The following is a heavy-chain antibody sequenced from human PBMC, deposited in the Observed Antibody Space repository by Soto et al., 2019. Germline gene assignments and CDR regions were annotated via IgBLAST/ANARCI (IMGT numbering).Heavy chain of an antibody. CDR3: ARDWRTAGTTGWFDP. CDR1: GFTFSTHA. V-gene: IGHV3-30-3*01. CDR2: ISYDGTTK. J-gene: IGHJ5*02. D-gene: IGHD6-13*01. Sequence: QEQVVESGGGVVQPGRSLRLSCAASGFTFSTHAMHWVLQAPGRGLEWVAIISYDGTTKDYADSVKGRFTIYRDNSKNAVYLQMNSLRSEATALYYCARDWRTAGTTGWFDPWGQGTLVTVSS.